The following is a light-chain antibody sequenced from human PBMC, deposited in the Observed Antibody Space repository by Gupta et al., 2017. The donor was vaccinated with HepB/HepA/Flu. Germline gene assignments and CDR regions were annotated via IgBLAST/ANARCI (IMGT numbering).Light chain of an antibody. Sequence: SSELTQPPSVPVSPGQTASITCSGDKLGDKYACWYQQKPGQSPVLVLYQDSKRPSGIPERFSGSNSGNTATLTISGTQAMDEADYYCQAWDSSTDVVFGGGTKLTVL. V-gene: IGLV3-1*01. CDR1: KLGDKY. J-gene: IGLJ2*01. CDR2: QDS. CDR3: QAWDSSTDVV.